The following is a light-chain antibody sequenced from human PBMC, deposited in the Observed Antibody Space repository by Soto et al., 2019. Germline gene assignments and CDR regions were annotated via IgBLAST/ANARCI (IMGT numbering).Light chain of an antibody. Sequence: EIVLTQSPGTLSLSPGERATLSCRASQSVSNSYLAWYQQKPGQAPRLLIYGASSRATGIPDRFSGSGSGTDFTLTISRLEPEDFAVYYCQQYGSSPVYTFGQGTKLEIK. CDR1: QSVSNSY. J-gene: IGKJ2*01. V-gene: IGKV3-20*01. CDR3: QQYGSSPVYT. CDR2: GAS.